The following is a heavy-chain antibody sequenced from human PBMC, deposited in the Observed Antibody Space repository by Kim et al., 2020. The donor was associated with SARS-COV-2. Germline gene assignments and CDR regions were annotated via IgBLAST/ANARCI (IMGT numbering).Heavy chain of an antibody. J-gene: IGHJ6*02. D-gene: IGHD3-10*01. CDR3: APPRMVRERYYYYGMDV. CDR1: GGTFSSYA. Sequence: SVKVSCKASGGTFSSYAISWVRQAPGQGLEWMGGIIPIFGTANYAQKFQGRVTITADESTSTAYMELSSLGSEDTAVYYCAPPRMVRERYYYYGMDVWDQETTVTVSS. V-gene: IGHV1-69*13. CDR2: IIPIFGTA.